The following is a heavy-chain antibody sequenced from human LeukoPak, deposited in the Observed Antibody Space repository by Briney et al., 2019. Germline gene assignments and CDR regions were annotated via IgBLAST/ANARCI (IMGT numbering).Heavy chain of an antibody. D-gene: IGHD1-26*01. V-gene: IGHV4-39*07. CDR2: IYYSGST. Sequence: SETLSLTCTVSGGSVSSSSYYWGWIRQPPGKGLEWIGSIYYSGSTYYNPSLKSRVTISVDTSKNQFSLKLSSVTAADTAVYYCARGLVGVPDYWGQGTLVTVSS. CDR3: ARGLVGVPDY. J-gene: IGHJ4*02. CDR1: GGSVSSSSYY.